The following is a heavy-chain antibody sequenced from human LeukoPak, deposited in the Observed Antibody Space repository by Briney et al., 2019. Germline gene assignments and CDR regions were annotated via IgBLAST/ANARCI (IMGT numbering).Heavy chain of an antibody. J-gene: IGHJ5*02. CDR2: INPNSGGT. Sequence: ASVKVSCKASGYTFTGYYMHWVRQAPGQGLEWMGWINPNSGGTNYAQKFQGRVTMTRDTSISTAYMELSRLRSDDTAVYYCARDLVGSYYYDSSGYFNWFDPWGQGTLVTVSS. CDR3: ARDLVGSYYYDSSGYFNWFDP. CDR1: GYTFTGYY. V-gene: IGHV1-2*02. D-gene: IGHD3-22*01.